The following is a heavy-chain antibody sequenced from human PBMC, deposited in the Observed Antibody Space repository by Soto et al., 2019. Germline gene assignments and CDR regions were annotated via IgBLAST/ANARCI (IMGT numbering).Heavy chain of an antibody. Sequence: SETLSLTCTVSGGSISSYYWSWIRQPPGKGLEWIGYIYYSGSTNYNPSLKSRVTISVDTSKNQFSLKLSSVTAADTAVYYCARDKDYYYYYMDVWGKGTTVTVS. J-gene: IGHJ6*03. V-gene: IGHV4-59*01. CDR2: IYYSGST. CDR1: GGSISSYY. CDR3: ARDKDYYYYYMDV.